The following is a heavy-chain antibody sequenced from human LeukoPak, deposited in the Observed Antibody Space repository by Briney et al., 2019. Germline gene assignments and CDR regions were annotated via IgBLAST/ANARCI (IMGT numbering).Heavy chain of an antibody. D-gene: IGHD5/OR15-5a*01. CDR3: ARDLSGGVYHFYYYYGMDV. CDR2: IWYDGSNK. Sequence: PGRSLRLSCAASGFTFSSYGMHWVRQAPGTGLEWVAVIWYDGSNKYYADSVKGRFTISRDNSKNTLYLQMNSLRAEDTAVYYCARDLSGGVYHFYYYYGMDVWGKGTTVTVSS. V-gene: IGHV3-33*01. J-gene: IGHJ6*04. CDR1: GFTFSSYG.